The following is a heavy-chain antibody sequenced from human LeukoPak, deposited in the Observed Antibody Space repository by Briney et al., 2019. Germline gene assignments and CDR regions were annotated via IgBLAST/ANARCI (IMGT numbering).Heavy chain of an antibody. CDR3: ARAGFLYGDYPFDY. D-gene: IGHD4-17*01. CDR1: GGSFSGYY. Sequence: SETLSLTCAVYGGSFSGYYWSWIRQPPGKGLEWIGEINHSGSTNYNPSLKSRATISVDTSKNQLSLKLSSVTAADTAVYYCARAGFLYGDYPFDYWGQGTLVTVSS. J-gene: IGHJ4*02. V-gene: IGHV4-34*01. CDR2: INHSGST.